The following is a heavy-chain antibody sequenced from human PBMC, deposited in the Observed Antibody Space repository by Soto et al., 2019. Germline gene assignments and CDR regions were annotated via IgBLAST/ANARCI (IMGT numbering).Heavy chain of an antibody. V-gene: IGHV3-23*01. CDR3: ARSPPDIVLMVSDIPSGYFDY. D-gene: IGHD2-8*01. Sequence: GGSLRLSCAASGFTFSSYAMSWVRQAPGKGLEWVSAISGSGGSTYYADSVKGRFTISRDNSKNTLYLQMNSLRAEDTAVYYCARSPPDIVLMVSDIPSGYFDYWGQGTLVTVSS. J-gene: IGHJ4*02. CDR2: ISGSGGST. CDR1: GFTFSSYA.